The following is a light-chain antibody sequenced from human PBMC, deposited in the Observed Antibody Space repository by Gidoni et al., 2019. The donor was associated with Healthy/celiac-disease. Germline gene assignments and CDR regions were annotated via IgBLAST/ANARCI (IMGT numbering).Light chain of an antibody. Sequence: EIVMTQSPATLSVSPGERATLYCRASQSVSSNLAWYQQKPGQAPRLLIYGASTMATGIPARFSGSWSGTEFTLTISSLQSEDFAVYYCQQEGTFGQGTKLEIK. V-gene: IGKV3-15*01. CDR1: QSVSSN. CDR3: QQEGT. CDR2: GAS. J-gene: IGKJ2*02.